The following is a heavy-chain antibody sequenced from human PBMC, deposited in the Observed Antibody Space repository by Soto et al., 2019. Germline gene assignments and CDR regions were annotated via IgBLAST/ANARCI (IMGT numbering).Heavy chain of an antibody. Sequence: GGSLRLSCAASGFSFSDYAMSWVRQAPGKGLEWVSVISESGGSTHYADSVRGRFTVSRDNSKNSLSLRRNSLRDEDTAVYFCAKRRPYSSGWYSPIFDYWGQGA. J-gene: IGHJ4*02. CDR1: GFSFSDYA. CDR3: AKRRPYSSGWYSPIFDY. CDR2: ISESGGST. V-gene: IGHV3-23*01. D-gene: IGHD6-13*01.